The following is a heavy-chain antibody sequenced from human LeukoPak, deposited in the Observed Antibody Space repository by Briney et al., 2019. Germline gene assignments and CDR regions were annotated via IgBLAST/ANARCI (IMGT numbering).Heavy chain of an antibody. D-gene: IGHD2-2*01. CDR1: GYTFTGYY. Sequence: ASVKVSCKASGYTFTGYYMHWVRQAPGQGLEWMGRINPNSGGTNYAQKFQGWVTMTRDTSISTAYMELSRLRSEDTAVYYCAIHGYCNSTSCYAGFDPWGQGTLVTVSS. V-gene: IGHV1-2*04. CDR2: INPNSGGT. CDR3: AIHGYCNSTSCYAGFDP. J-gene: IGHJ5*02.